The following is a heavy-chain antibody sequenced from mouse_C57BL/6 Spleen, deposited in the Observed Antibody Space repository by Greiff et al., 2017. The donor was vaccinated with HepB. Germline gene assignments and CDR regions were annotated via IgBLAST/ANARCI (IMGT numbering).Heavy chain of an antibody. J-gene: IGHJ1*03. Sequence: VQLQQSGPELVKPGASVKISCKASGYSFTGYYMNWVKQSPEKSLEWIGEINPSTGGTTYNQKFKAKATLTVDKSSSTAYMQLKSLTSEDSAVYYCASYLGYFGVWGTGTTVTVSS. V-gene: IGHV1-42*01. CDR2: INPSTGGT. CDR1: GYSFTGYY. CDR3: ASYLGYFGV.